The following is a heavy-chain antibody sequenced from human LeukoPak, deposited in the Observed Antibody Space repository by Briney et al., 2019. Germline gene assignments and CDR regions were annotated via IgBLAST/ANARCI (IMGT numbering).Heavy chain of an antibody. D-gene: IGHD3-22*01. CDR1: AYTFTSYY. CDR3: AREYYDSSGYYPWDY. CDR2: INPSGGST. J-gene: IGHJ4*02. V-gene: IGHV1-46*03. Sequence: ASVKVSCKASAYTFTSYYMHWVRQAPGQGLEGVGIINPSGGSTSYAQKFQGRVTMTRDTSTSTVYMELSSLRSEDTAVYYCAREYYDSSGYYPWDYWGQGTLVTVSS.